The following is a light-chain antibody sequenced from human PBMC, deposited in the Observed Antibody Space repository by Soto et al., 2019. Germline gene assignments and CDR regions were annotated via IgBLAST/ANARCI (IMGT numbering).Light chain of an antibody. CDR2: RAS. Sequence: EIVLTQSPGTLSLSPGERATLFCRASQSVSRGYFAWYQQKPGQAPRLLIFRASNRATGIPDRFSGSGSGTGFTLTISRVEPEDFAVYYCHQYRGARLITFGRGTRLE. V-gene: IGKV3-20*01. CDR1: QSVSRGY. J-gene: IGKJ5*01. CDR3: HQYRGARLIT.